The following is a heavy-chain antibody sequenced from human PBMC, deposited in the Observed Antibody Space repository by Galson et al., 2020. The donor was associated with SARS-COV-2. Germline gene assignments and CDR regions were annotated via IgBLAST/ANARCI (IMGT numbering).Heavy chain of an antibody. Sequence: QAGGSLRLSCAAFGFTSSSYWMYWVRQAPGKGLVWVSRIKSDGSSTTYADSVKGRFTVSRDKAKDTLYLQVNSLRAEDTAVYYCARGTGTVMFYWGQGTLVTVS. J-gene: IGHJ4*02. CDR2: IKSDGSST. V-gene: IGHV3-74*01. D-gene: IGHD3-10*02. CDR1: GFTSSSYW. CDR3: ARGTGTVMFY.